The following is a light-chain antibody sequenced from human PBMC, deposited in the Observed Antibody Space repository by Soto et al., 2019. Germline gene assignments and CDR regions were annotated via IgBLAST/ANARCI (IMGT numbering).Light chain of an antibody. CDR1: QSVGHY. CDR3: HQRSNSPHWT. CDR2: DAT. V-gene: IGKV3-11*01. J-gene: IGKJ1*01. Sequence: EIVLTQSQATLSLSPGERATISCRTSQSVGHYLAWYQQRPGQPPRLLSYDATDRATGIPSRLSGSGFGTDCTITISGQEPEDFAVYYCHQRSNSPHWTFGPGTKVEIK.